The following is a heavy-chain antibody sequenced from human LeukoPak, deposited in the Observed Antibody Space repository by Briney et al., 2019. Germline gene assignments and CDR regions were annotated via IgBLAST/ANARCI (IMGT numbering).Heavy chain of an antibody. Sequence: ASVKVSCKASGYTFTSYGISWVRQAPGQGLEWMGWISAYNGNTNYAQKLQGRVTMTTDTSTSTAYMELRSLRSEDTAVYYCARRYGSDYYYYGMDVWGQGTTVTVSS. D-gene: IGHD3-10*01. J-gene: IGHJ6*02. CDR1: GYTFTSYG. CDR2: ISAYNGNT. CDR3: ARRYGSDYYYYGMDV. V-gene: IGHV1-18*01.